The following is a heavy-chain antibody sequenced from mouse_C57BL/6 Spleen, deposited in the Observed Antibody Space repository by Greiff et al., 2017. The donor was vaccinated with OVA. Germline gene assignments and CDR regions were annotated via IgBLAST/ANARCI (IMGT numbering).Heavy chain of an antibody. J-gene: IGHJ1*03. CDR3: ARSIATVVPYWYFDV. V-gene: IGHV1-80*01. CDR1: GYAFSSYW. Sequence: QVQLQQSGAELVKPGASVKISCKASGYAFSSYWMNWVKQRPGKGLEWIGQIYPGDGDTNYNGKFKGKATLTADKSSSTAYMQLSSLTSEDSAVYFCARSIATVVPYWYFDVWGTGTTVTVSS. CDR2: IYPGDGDT. D-gene: IGHD1-1*01.